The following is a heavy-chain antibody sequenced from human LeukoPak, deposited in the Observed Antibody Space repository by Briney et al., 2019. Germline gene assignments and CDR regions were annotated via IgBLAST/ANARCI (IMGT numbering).Heavy chain of an antibody. V-gene: IGHV3-7*01. D-gene: IGHD2-21*02. CDR1: GFIFSDYW. Sequence: GGSLRLSCAASGFIFSDYWMSWVRQAPGKGLEWVANIKPDGSEKYFVDSVKGRFTISRDNTKNSLYLQMNSLRVEDTAVYYCARGRGLLNYYYYMDVWGKGTTVTVSS. CDR2: IKPDGSEK. CDR3: ARGRGLLNYYYYMDV. J-gene: IGHJ6*03.